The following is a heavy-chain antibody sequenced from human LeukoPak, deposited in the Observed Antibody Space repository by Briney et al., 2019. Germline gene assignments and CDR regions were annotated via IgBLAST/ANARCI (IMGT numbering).Heavy chain of an antibody. CDR3: ARGGVGCFDY. CDR2: INSDGSSA. CDR1: GFTFSRYS. V-gene: IGHV3-74*01. D-gene: IGHD6-19*01. Sequence: SGGSLRLSCVASGFTFSRYSMNWVRQAPGKGLVWVSHINSDGSSATYADSVKGRFTISRDNAKNTVYLQMNSLRAEDTAVYFCARGGVGCFDYWGQGALVTVSS. J-gene: IGHJ4*02.